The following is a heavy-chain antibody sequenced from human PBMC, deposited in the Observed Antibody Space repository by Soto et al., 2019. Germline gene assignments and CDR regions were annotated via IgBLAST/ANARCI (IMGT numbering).Heavy chain of an antibody. V-gene: IGHV3-30*18. D-gene: IGHD1-26*01. CDR1: GFTFSSYG. Sequence: GGSLRLSCAASGFTFSSYGMHWVRQAPGKGLEWVAVISYDGSNKYYADSVKGRFTISRDNSKNTLYLQMNSLRAEDTAVYYCAKGSRFDPWGQGTLVTVSS. CDR2: ISYDGSNK. CDR3: AKGSRFDP. J-gene: IGHJ5*02.